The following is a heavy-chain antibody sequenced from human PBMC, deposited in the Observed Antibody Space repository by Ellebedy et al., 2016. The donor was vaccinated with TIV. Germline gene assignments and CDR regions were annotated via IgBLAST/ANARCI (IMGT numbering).Heavy chain of an antibody. D-gene: IGHD1-14*01. V-gene: IGHV1-46*01. CDR3: AREVWVLNWFDP. Sequence: ASVKVSXKASRYTFTTYYVHWVRQAPGQGLEWMGIINPNLGTTSYAQKFQGRVTITRDTSASTAYMELSSLRSEDTAVYYCAREVWVLNWFDPWGQGTLVTVSS. J-gene: IGHJ5*02. CDR2: INPNLGTT. CDR1: RYTFTTYY.